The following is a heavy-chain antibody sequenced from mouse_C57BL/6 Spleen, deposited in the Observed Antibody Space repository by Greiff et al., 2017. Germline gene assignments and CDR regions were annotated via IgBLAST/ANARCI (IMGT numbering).Heavy chain of an antibody. CDR3: ARSTGLRRRVGVSMDY. V-gene: IGHV1-54*01. CDR2: INPGSGGT. Sequence: QVQLKQSGAELVRPGTSVKVSCKASGYAFTNYLIEWVKQRPGQGLEWIGVINPGSGGTNYNEKFKGKATLTADKSSSTAYMQLSSLTSEDSAVYFCARSTGLRRRVGVSMDYWGQGTSVTVSS. D-gene: IGHD2-4*01. CDR1: GYAFTNYL. J-gene: IGHJ4*01.